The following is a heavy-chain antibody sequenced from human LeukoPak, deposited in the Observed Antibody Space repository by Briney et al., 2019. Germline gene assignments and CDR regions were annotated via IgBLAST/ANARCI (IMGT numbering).Heavy chain of an antibody. V-gene: IGHV1-18*01. J-gene: IGHJ5*02. Sequence: ASVKVSCKASGYTFTSYAMNWVRQAPGRGLEWMGWISAYNGNTNYAQKLQGRVTMTTDTSTSTAYMELRSLRSDDTAVYYCARDFHPDWFDPWGQGTLVTVSS. CDR1: GYTFTSYA. CDR3: ARDFHPDWFDP. CDR2: ISAYNGNT.